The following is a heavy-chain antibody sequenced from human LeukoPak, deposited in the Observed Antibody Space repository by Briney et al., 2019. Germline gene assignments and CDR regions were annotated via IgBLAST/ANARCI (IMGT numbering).Heavy chain of an antibody. CDR2: LSGSGGSA. D-gene: IGHD2-15*01. J-gene: IGHJ2*01. V-gene: IGHV3-23*01. CDR1: GFPFSSFA. CDR3: AKCRGGGGEYWHFDL. Sequence: GGSLRLSCVASGFPFSSFAMTWVRQAPGKGLEWVSALSGSGGSANYADSVRDRFTISRDNSKNTLYLQLNSLSAEDSAVYYCAKCRGGGGEYWHFDLWGRGILVSVSS.